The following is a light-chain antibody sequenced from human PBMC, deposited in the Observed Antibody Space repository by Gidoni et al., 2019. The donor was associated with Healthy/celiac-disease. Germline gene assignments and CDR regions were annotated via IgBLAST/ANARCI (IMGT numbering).Light chain of an antibody. CDR2: AAS. V-gene: IGKV1-27*01. J-gene: IGKJ5*01. Sequence: DIQMTQSPSSLSASVGDRVTIPCRASQGISNYLAWYQQTPGKVPKLLIYAASTLQSGVPSLFSCRGAGTVFTPPISSLQPEDVATYYCQQYNSAPPLTFGQGTRLAIK. CDR3: QQYNSAPPLT. CDR1: QGISNY.